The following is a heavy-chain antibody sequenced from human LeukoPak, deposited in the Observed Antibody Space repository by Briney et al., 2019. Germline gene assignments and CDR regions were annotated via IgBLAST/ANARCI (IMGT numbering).Heavy chain of an antibody. CDR3: ARHGSGWSLNY. V-gene: IGHV4-39*01. CDR2: IYYSGST. CDR1: GVSISSSTYY. J-gene: IGHJ4*02. Sequence: PSETLSLTCTVSGVSISSSTYYWGWIRQPPGKGLEWIGTIYYSGSTYYSPSLKSRVTISVEKSKNQFSLKLTSVTAADTAVYYCARHGSGWSLNYWGQGTLVTVSS. D-gene: IGHD6-19*01.